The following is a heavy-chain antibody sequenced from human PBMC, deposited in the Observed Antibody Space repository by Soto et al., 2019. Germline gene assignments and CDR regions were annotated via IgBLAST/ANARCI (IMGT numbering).Heavy chain of an antibody. CDR1: GYNFTTYV. CDR3: ATVYTSGGTFDF. CDR2: INCGSGNT. D-gene: IGHD6-19*01. V-gene: IGHV1-3*01. J-gene: IGHJ4*02. Sequence: QVQLVQSGAEVKQPGASASVSCTASGYNFTTYVVRWLRQAPGQGPEWMGWINCGSGNTVYSQKFQGRVTFTRDTSATTACMDLNSQTSGGPAVYYCATVYTSGGTFDFWGRGTLVTFSS.